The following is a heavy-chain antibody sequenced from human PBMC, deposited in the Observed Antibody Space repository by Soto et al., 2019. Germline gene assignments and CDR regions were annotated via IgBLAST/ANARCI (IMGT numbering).Heavy chain of an antibody. CDR2: ISVYNGDT. D-gene: IGHD3-9*01. CDR1: GYTLTSYG. J-gene: IGHJ6*02. V-gene: IGHV1-18*01. Sequence: ASVKVSCKASGYTLTSYGISWVRQAPGQGLEWVGWISVYNGDTHYAQKFQGRVTMATDTSTSTAYMELRSLRSDDTAVYYCATPTGYSYYYYGMEVWGQGTTVTVSS. CDR3: ATPTGYSYYYYGMEV.